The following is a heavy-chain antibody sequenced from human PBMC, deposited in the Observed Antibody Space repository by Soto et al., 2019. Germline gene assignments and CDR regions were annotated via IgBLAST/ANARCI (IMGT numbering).Heavy chain of an antibody. CDR3: ARAPFDNRGYQYTNGMDV. CDR2: IIPIFGTV. J-gene: IGHJ6*02. Sequence: SVKVSCKASGDTFSSSAINWVRQAPGQGREWMGGIIPIFGTVNYAQKCKGRVTITAGESTRTAYMELSSLRSEDTAVYFCARAPFDNRGYQYTNGMDVWGQGTTVTVSS. CDR1: GDTFSSSA. D-gene: IGHD3-22*01. V-gene: IGHV1-69*13.